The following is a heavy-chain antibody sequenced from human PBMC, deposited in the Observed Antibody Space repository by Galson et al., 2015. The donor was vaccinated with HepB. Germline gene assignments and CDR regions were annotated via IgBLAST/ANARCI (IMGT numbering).Heavy chain of an antibody. CDR3: ARAKRRLFLEPTEFDY. D-gene: IGHD3-3*01. V-gene: IGHV3-11*01. J-gene: IGHJ4*02. CDR2: ISSSGSTI. Sequence: SLRLSCAASGFTFSDYYMSWIRQAPGKGLEWVSYISSSGSTIYYADSVKGRFTISRDKAKNSLYLQMNSLRAEDTAVYYCARAKRRLFLEPTEFDYWGQGTLVTVSS. CDR1: GFTFSDYY.